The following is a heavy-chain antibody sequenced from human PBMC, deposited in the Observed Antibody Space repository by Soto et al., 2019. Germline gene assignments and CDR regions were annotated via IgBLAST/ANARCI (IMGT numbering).Heavy chain of an antibody. D-gene: IGHD1-26*01. J-gene: IGHJ6*02. Sequence: ASLKVSSKASGYSFSHYFIQCVRQSRLQGLEWLAWINPKTAATNYAKKFKGRVSLTWDTSFSTAYMEVTRLRPDDTAVYYCARIKWGLDYYNGMDVWGQGTTVTVSS. CDR2: INPKTAAT. CDR3: ARIKWGLDYYNGMDV. CDR1: GYSFSHYF. V-gene: IGHV1-2*02.